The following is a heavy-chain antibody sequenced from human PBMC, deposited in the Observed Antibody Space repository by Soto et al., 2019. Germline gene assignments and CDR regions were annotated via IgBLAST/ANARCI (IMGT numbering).Heavy chain of an antibody. D-gene: IGHD3-9*01. Sequence: GGSLRLSCAASGFTFSSYSMNWVRQAPGKGLEWVSYISSSSSTIYYADSVKGRFTISRDNAKNSLYLQMNSLRAEDTAVYYCAREKRPEYYDTLTGYWPLDYWGQGTLVTVSS. J-gene: IGHJ4*02. V-gene: IGHV3-48*01. CDR1: GFTFSSYS. CDR3: AREKRPEYYDTLTGYWPLDY. CDR2: ISSSSSTI.